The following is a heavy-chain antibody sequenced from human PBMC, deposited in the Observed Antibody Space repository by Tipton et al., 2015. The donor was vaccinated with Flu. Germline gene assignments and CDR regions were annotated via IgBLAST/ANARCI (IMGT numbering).Heavy chain of an antibody. J-gene: IGHJ5*01. CDR2: IYYTGYT. CDR3: AKIKFGWVES. CDR1: DGSITSSSFY. D-gene: IGHD3-16*01. Sequence: TLSLTCTVSDGSITSSSFYWGWIRQTPGRGLEWIGSIYYTGYTYHNPSLKSRLAMSIDTSKNQFSLRVGSMTAADTAIYYCAKIKFGWVESWAQGTLVIVSS. V-gene: IGHV4-39*07.